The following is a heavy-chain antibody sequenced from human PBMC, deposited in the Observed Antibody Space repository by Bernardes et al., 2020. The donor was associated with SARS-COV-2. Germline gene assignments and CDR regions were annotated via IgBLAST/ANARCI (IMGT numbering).Heavy chain of an antibody. Sequence: SETLSLTCTVSGGSISSSSYYWGWIRQPPGKGLEWIGSIYFSGSTYYNPSLKSRVTISVDTSKNQFSLKLSSVTAADTAVYYCARLVRLELRGTHFDYWGQGTLVTVSS. CDR3: ARLVRLELRGTHFDY. CDR2: IYFSGST. V-gene: IGHV4-39*01. D-gene: IGHD1-7*01. J-gene: IGHJ4*02. CDR1: GGSISSSSYY.